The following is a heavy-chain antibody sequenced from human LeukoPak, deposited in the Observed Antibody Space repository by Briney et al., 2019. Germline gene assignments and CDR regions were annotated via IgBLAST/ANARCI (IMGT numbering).Heavy chain of an antibody. V-gene: IGHV3-74*01. Sequence: GGSLRLSCAASGLTFSSYWMHWVRQAPGKGLVWVSRINSDGSSTSYADSVKGRFTISRDNAKNTLYLQMNSLRAEDTAVYYCAREGAGRDGYNWVDYFDYWGQGTLVTVSS. CDR2: INSDGSST. D-gene: IGHD5-24*01. CDR3: AREGAGRDGYNWVDYFDY. CDR1: GLTFSSYW. J-gene: IGHJ4*02.